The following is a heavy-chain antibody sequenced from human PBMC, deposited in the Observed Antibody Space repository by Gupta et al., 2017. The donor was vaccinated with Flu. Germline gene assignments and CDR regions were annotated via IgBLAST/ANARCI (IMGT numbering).Heavy chain of an antibody. CDR2: IWYDGSNK. J-gene: IGHJ4*02. CDR3: ARDPTAMVLEPGYFDY. V-gene: IGHV3-33*01. D-gene: IGHD5-18*01. Sequence: PGKGLEWVAVIWYDGSNKYYADSVKGRFTISRDNSKNTLYLQMNSLRAEDTAVYYCARDPTAMVLEPGYFDYWGQGTLVTVSS.